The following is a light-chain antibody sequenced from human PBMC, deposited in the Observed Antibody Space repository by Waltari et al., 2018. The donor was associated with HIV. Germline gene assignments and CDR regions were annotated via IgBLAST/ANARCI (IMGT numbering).Light chain of an antibody. CDR3: ASWDDSLSARV. CDR1: SSNIGSNA. V-gene: IGLV1-44*01. Sequence: QSVLTQPPSASGTPGQRVTISCSGSSSNIGSNAVNWFQHLSGTAPRLLIHSDNPRPSGVPDLLSGSKSGTSASLAITGLQSEYEAVYYCASWDDSLSARVVGGGTRLTVL. J-gene: IGLJ2*01. CDR2: SDN.